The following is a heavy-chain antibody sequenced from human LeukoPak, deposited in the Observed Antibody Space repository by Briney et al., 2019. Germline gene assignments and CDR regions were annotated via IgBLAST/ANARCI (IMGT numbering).Heavy chain of an antibody. CDR3: ARVPGRPAAVFDY. D-gene: IGHD2-2*01. Sequence: SETLSLTCAVYGGSLSGYSWSWIRQPPGKGLEWIGELNHSGSTNYNPSLNSRVTISVDTSKNQFSLKLSSVTAADSAFYYCARVPGRPAAVFDYWGQGTLVTVSS. CDR1: GGSLSGYS. V-gene: IGHV4-34*01. J-gene: IGHJ4*02. CDR2: LNHSGST.